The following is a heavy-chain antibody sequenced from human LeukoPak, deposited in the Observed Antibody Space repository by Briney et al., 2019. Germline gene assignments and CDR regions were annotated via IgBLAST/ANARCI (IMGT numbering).Heavy chain of an antibody. CDR2: ISSSSSYI. CDR3: AKAGYGDGPFDY. CDR1: GFTFSSYS. D-gene: IGHD4-17*01. V-gene: IGHV3-21*04. Sequence: PGGSLRLSCAASGFTFSSYSMNWVRQAPGKGLEWVSSISSSSSYIYYADSVKGRFTISRDNAKNSLYLQMNSLRAEDTALYYCAKAGYGDGPFDYWGQGTLVTVSS. J-gene: IGHJ4*02.